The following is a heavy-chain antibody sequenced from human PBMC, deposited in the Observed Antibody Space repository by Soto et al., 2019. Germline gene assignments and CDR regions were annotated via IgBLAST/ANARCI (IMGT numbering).Heavy chain of an antibody. Sequence: QVQLVQSGAEVKKPGASVKVSCKASGYTFTSYGINWVRQAPGRGLEWMGWISAYNGHTDYAQKLQGRIPMTTDKSTSTAYTAMRSLRSDDTAVVYCARDRGFDFGGENYFYYYGMDVWGQGTTVTVSS. CDR2: ISAYNGHT. D-gene: IGHD3-10*01. CDR1: GYTFTSYG. V-gene: IGHV1-18*01. J-gene: IGHJ6*02. CDR3: ARDRGFDFGGENYFYYYGMDV.